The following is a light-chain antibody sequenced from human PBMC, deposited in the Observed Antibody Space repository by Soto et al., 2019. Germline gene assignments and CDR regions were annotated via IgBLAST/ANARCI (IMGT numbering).Light chain of an antibody. V-gene: IGLV2-14*03. J-gene: IGLJ2*01. CDR2: GVT. CDR3: SSSTSSTTRVV. CDR1: SSDVGGYNY. Sequence: QSALTQPASVSGSPGQSITISCTGTSSDVGGYNYVSWYQQHPGEAPKLMIYGVTNRPSGVSNRFSGSKSGNTASLTISGLQAEDEADYYCSSSTSSTTRVVFGGGTKLTVL.